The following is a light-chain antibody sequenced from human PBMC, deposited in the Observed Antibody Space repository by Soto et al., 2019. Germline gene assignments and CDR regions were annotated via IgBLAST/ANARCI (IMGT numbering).Light chain of an antibody. J-gene: IGLJ1*01. CDR1: SSDIGAYKY. Sequence: QSALTQPPSASGAPGQSVTISCTGTSSDIGAYKYVSWYQQHPGKGPKLMIYDVNKRSSGVPDRCSGSKSGTTASLNVSGLQAEDEADYYCSSYAGTPYVFGTGTKGTVL. CDR3: SSYAGTPYV. CDR2: DVN. V-gene: IGLV2-8*01.